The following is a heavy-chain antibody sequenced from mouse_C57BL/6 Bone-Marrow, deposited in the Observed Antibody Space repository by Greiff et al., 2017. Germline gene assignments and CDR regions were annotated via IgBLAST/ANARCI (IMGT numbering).Heavy chain of an antibody. CDR1: GYTFTSYW. J-gene: IGHJ2*01. Sequence: LQQPGTSVKLSCTASGYTFTSYWMHWVKQRPGQGLEWIGVIDPSDSYTNYNQKFKGKATLTVDTSSSTAYMQLSSLTSEDSAVYYCASLWYGGQGTTLTVSS. D-gene: IGHD6-2*01. V-gene: IGHV1-59*01. CDR2: IDPSDSYT. CDR3: ASLWY.